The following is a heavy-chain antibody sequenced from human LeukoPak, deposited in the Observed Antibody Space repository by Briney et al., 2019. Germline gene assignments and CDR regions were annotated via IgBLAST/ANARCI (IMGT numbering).Heavy chain of an antibody. CDR2: ISGSGGNT. D-gene: IGHD1-26*01. V-gene: IGHV3-23*01. J-gene: IGHJ4*02. Sequence: GGSLRLSCAASGFTFSSYAMSWVRQAPVKGLEWVSAISGSGGNTYYADSVKGRFTISRDNSKNTLYLQMNSLRAEDTAVYYCAKYSGSYYVSYWGQGTLVTVSS. CDR1: GFTFSSYA. CDR3: AKYSGSYYVSY.